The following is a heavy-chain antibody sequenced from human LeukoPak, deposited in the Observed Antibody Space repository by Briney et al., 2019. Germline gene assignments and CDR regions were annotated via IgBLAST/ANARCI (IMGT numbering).Heavy chain of an antibody. V-gene: IGHV3-21*01. CDR3: ARDMDGIVVVPAASAGTSDY. D-gene: IGHD2-2*01. Sequence: GGSLRLSCAASGFTFSSYSMNWVRQAPGKGLEWVSSISSSSSYIYYADSVKGRFTISRDNAKNSLYLQMNSLRAEDTAVYYCARDMDGIVVVPAASAGTSDYWGQGTLVTVSS. CDR2: ISSSSSYI. J-gene: IGHJ4*02. CDR1: GFTFSSYS.